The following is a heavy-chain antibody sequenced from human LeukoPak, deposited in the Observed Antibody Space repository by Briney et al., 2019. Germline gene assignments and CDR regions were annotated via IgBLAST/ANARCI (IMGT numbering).Heavy chain of an antibody. CDR3: ARDVVLRYFDWLLPNWFDP. Sequence: GGSLRLSCAASGFTFSSYGMSWVRQAPGKGLEWVSAISGSGGSTYYADSVKGRFTISRDNSKNTLYLQMNSLRSDDTAVYYCARDVVLRYFDWLLPNWFDPWGQGTLVTVSS. CDR1: GFTFSSYG. D-gene: IGHD3-9*01. V-gene: IGHV3-23*01. J-gene: IGHJ5*02. CDR2: ISGSGGST.